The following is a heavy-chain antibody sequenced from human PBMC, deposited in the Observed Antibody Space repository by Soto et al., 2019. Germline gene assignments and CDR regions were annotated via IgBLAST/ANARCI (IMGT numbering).Heavy chain of an antibody. CDR2: ISGSGGST. J-gene: IGHJ6*02. Sequence: GGSLRLSCAASGFTFSSYAMSWVRQAPGKGLEWVSAISGSGGSTYYADSVKGRFTISRDNSKNTLYLQMNSLRAEDTAVYYCAKDTRTGGYDFYYYYGMDVWGQGTTVTVSS. CDR3: AKDTRTGGYDFYYYYGMDV. CDR1: GFTFSSYA. D-gene: IGHD5-12*01. V-gene: IGHV3-23*01.